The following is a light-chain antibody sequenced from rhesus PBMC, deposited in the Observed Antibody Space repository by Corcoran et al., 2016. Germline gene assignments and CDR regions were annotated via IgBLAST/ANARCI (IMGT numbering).Light chain of an antibody. V-gene: IGKV1-43*02. Sequence: DIQMTQSPSSLSASVGDRVTIPCRASKGIRTYLNWYKQEPGKAPKRLSYAISSLESGVPSRFSGSGSGTDFTLTISSLQPEDFATYYCLQYNSDPFSFGQGTKVEIK. J-gene: IGKJ2*01. CDR2: AIS. CDR1: KGIRTY. CDR3: LQYNSDPFS.